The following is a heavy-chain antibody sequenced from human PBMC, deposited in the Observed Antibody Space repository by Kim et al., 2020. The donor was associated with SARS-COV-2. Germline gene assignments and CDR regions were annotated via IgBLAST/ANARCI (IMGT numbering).Heavy chain of an antibody. D-gene: IGHD2-15*01. CDR3: ARGRRGYYYFGY. CDR1: GGSISSGGYY. J-gene: IGHJ4*02. Sequence: SETLSLTCTVSGGSISSGGYYWSWIRQHPGKGLEWIGYIYYSGSTYYNPSLKSRVTISVDTSKNQFSLKLSSVTAADTAVYYCARGRRGYYYFGYWGQGTLVTVSS. V-gene: IGHV4-31*03. CDR2: IYYSGST.